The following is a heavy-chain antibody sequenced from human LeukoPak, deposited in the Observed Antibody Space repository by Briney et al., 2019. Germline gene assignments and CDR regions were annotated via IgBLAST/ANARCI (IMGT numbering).Heavy chain of an antibody. CDR2: LYYSGYT. CDR3: ARLLGGDCCDYFDY. CDR1: GGSISSNSFY. Sequence: SETLSLTCTVSGGSISSNSFYWGWIRQPPGKGLEWIGSLYYSGYTYYNPSLKSRVTISVDTSKNQFSLKLSSVTAADTAVYYCARLLGGDCCDYFDYWGQGTLVTVSS. D-gene: IGHD2-21*02. J-gene: IGHJ4*02. V-gene: IGHV4-39*01.